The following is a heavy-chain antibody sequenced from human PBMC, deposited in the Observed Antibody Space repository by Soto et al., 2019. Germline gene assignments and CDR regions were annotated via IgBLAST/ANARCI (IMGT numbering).Heavy chain of an antibody. CDR3: VSDRGYGHASVPYT. CDR1: GFTFTSYG. D-gene: IGHD5-18*01. Sequence: QAHLVESGGGVVQPGRSLRLSCAASGFTFTSYGMHWVRQAPGTRLEWVAVISYDGGLQHYADSVKGRFTISRDNSKNVVLLQIIRLRAEDTAVYYCVSDRGYGHASVPYTWGQGTLVSVSS. CDR2: ISYDGGLQ. J-gene: IGHJ5*02. V-gene: IGHV3-30*03.